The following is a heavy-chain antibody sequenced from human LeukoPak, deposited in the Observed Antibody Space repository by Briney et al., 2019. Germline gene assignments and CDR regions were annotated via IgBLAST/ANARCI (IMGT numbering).Heavy chain of an antibody. CDR3: ARGPEAKIVVPTK. J-gene: IGHJ4*02. Sequence: GGSLRLSCAASGFTFSSYSMNWVRQAPGKGLEWVSYISSSSSTIYYADSVKGRFTISRDNAKNSLYLQMNSLRAEDTAAYYCARGPEAKIVVPTKWGQGTLVTVSS. CDR1: GFTFSSYS. V-gene: IGHV3-48*01. CDR2: ISSSSSTI. D-gene: IGHD2-2*01.